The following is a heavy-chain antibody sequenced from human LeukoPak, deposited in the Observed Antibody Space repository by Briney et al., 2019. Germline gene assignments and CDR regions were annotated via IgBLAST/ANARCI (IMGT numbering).Heavy chain of an antibody. D-gene: IGHD4-11*01. Sequence: GGSLRLACAASGFTFSSYCMHWVRQAPGKGLEWVAFIRYDVSNKYYADSVKGPFNTSRDNSNNKLYMQMTSLRAEDKAVYYCAKGQLTTVTPWVGFDYWGQGTLVTVSS. CDR3: AKGQLTTVTPWVGFDY. CDR2: IRYDVSNK. V-gene: IGHV3-30*02. CDR1: GFTFSSYC. J-gene: IGHJ4*02.